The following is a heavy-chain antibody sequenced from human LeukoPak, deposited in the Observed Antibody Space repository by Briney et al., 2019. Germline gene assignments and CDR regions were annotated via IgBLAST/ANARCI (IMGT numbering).Heavy chain of an antibody. V-gene: IGHV3-21*01. CDR2: ISSSSSYI. CDR3: ARDYVDTAMVTAY. CDR1: GFTFSSYS. Sequence: GSLRLSCAASGFTFSSYSMNWVRQAPGKGLEWVSSISSSSSYIYCADSVKGRFTISRDNAKNSLYLQMNSLRAEDTAVYYCARDYVDTAMVTAYWGQGTLVTVSS. J-gene: IGHJ4*02. D-gene: IGHD5-18*01.